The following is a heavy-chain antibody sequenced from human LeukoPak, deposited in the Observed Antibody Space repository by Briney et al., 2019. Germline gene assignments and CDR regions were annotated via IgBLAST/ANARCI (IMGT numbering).Heavy chain of an antibody. Sequence: SETLSLTCTVSGGSTSSYYWSWIRQPPGKGLEWIGYIHYSGSTNYNPSLKSRVTISVDTSKNQFSLKVTSVTAADTAVYYCARQNGVGLFTLPGGQGTLVTVSS. CDR1: GGSTSSYY. V-gene: IGHV4-59*08. CDR3: ARQNGVGLFTLP. CDR2: IHYSGST. D-gene: IGHD2-8*01. J-gene: IGHJ4*02.